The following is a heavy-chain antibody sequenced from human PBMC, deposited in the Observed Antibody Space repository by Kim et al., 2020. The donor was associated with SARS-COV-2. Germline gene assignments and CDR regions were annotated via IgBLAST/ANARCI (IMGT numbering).Heavy chain of an antibody. CDR2: INHSGST. CDR1: GGSFSGYY. J-gene: IGHJ5*02. Sequence: SETLSLTCAVYGGSFSGYYWSWIRQPPGKGLEWIGEINHSGSTNYNPSLKSRVTISVDTSKNQFSLKLSSVTAADTAVYYCARYEGYCSGGSCYPTFFWFDPWGQGTLVTVSS. CDR3: ARYEGYCSGGSCYPTFFWFDP. V-gene: IGHV4-34*01. D-gene: IGHD2-15*01.